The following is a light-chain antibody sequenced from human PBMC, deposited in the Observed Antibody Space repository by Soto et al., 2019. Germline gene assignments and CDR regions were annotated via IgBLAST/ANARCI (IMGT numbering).Light chain of an antibody. Sequence: QSALTQPPSASGSPGQSVTISCTGTSSDVGGYNYVSWYQQHPGKAPKVMIFEVSKRPSGVPDRFSGSKSGNTASLTVSGLQAEDEADYYCSSYAGSDSPYAFGTGTKVTVL. J-gene: IGLJ1*01. CDR3: SSYAGSDSPYA. CDR2: EVS. V-gene: IGLV2-8*01. CDR1: SSDVGGYNY.